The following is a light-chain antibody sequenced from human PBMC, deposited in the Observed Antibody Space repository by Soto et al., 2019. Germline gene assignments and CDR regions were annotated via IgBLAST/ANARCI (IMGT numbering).Light chain of an antibody. Sequence: EIVLTQSPATLSLSPGERATLSCRASQSVSSYLAWYQQKPGQAPRLLIYDVSNRATGIPARFSGSGSGTDFTLTISSLEPEDFAVYYCQQYGSSPITFGQGTRLEIK. J-gene: IGKJ5*01. CDR1: QSVSSY. V-gene: IGKV3-11*01. CDR2: DVS. CDR3: QQYGSSPIT.